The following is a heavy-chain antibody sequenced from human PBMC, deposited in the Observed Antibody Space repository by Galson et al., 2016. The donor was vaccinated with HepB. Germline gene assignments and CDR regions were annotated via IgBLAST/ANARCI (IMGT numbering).Heavy chain of an antibody. Sequence: SETLSLTCTVSGDSISSSYWNWIRQPPGKGLEWIGYIYYSGSTKFNPSLKSRVTISIDTSRTQLSLKVSSVTAADTAVYYCARDGGYYVSGSGYTMDVWGQGIMLTVSS. CDR3: ARDGGYYVSGSGYTMDV. CDR1: GDSISSSY. D-gene: IGHD3-10*01. V-gene: IGHV4-59*01. J-gene: IGHJ6*02. CDR2: IYYSGST.